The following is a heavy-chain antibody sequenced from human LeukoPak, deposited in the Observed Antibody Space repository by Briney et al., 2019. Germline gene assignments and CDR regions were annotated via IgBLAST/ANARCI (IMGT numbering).Heavy chain of an antibody. D-gene: IGHD6-13*01. CDR3: AREFQAEQQLVRVWFDP. J-gene: IGHJ5*02. CDR2: INPNSGGT. CDR1: GYTFTGYY. Sequence: GASVKVSCTASGYTFTGYYMHWVRQAPGQGRKWRGWINPNSGGTNYAKKFQGRVTMTRDTSISTAYMELSRLRSDDTAVYYCAREFQAEQQLVRVWFDPWGQGTLVTVSS. V-gene: IGHV1-2*02.